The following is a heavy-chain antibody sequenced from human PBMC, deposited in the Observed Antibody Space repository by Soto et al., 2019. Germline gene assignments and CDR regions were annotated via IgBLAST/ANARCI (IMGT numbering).Heavy chain of an antibody. CDR1: GGSISSGGYY. CDR2: IYYSGST. J-gene: IGHJ4*02. D-gene: IGHD3-10*01. Sequence: QVQLQESGPGLVKPSQTLCLTCTVSGGSISSGGYYWSWIRQHPGKGLEWIGYIYYSGSTYYNPSLKSRVTISVDTSKNQFSLKLSSVTAADTAVYYCARAGVRGVRGYYFDYWGQGTLVTVSS. V-gene: IGHV4-31*03. CDR3: ARAGVRGVRGYYFDY.